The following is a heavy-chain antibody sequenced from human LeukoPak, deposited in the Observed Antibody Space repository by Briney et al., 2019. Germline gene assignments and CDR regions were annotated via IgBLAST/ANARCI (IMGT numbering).Heavy chain of an antibody. Sequence: PSETLSLTCAVYGGSFSGYYWSWIRQPPGKGLEWIGEINHSGSTNYNPSLKSRVTISVDTSTNQFSLKLSSVTAADTAVYYCARDATYYYDSSGYYYARGEFDYWGQGTLVTVSS. CDR3: ARDATYYYDSSGYYYARGEFDY. CDR2: INHSGST. D-gene: IGHD3-22*01. V-gene: IGHV4-34*01. J-gene: IGHJ4*02. CDR1: GGSFSGYY.